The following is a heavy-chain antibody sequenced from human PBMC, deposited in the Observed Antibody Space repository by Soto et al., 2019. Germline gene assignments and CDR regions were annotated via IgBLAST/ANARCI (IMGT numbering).Heavy chain of an antibody. Sequence: QVQLVQSGAEVKKPGASVKGSCKASGYTFTSYDINWVRQATGEGLEWMGWMKHNSGNTGYAQKFQGRVTMTRNTSISTAYMELSSLRSEDTAVYYCARGVSDSSGPSDYWGQGTLVTVSS. CDR1: GYTFTSYD. D-gene: IGHD3-22*01. CDR2: MKHNSGNT. CDR3: ARGVSDSSGPSDY. J-gene: IGHJ4*02. V-gene: IGHV1-8*01.